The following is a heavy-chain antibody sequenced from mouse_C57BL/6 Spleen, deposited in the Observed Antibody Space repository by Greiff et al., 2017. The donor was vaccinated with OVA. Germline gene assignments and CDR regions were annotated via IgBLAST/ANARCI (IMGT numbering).Heavy chain of an antibody. CDR3: ARSGGDYYENY. D-gene: IGHD1-1*01. V-gene: IGHV1-81*01. CDR2: IYPRSGNT. CDR1: GYTFTSYG. Sequence: QVQLQQSGAELARPGASVKLSCKASGYTFTSYGISWVKQRTGQGLEWIGEIYPRSGNTYYNEKFKGKATLTADKSSSTAYMELRSLTSEESAVYFCARSGGDYYENYWGQGTTLTVSS. J-gene: IGHJ2*01.